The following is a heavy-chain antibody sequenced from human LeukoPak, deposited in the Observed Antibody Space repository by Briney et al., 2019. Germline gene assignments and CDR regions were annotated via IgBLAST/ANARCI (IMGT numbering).Heavy chain of an antibody. Sequence: GGSLRLSCAASGFTFSSYGMHWVRQAPGKGLEWVAFIRYDGSNKYYADSVKGRFTISRDNSKNTLYLQMNSLRAEDTAVYYCAKSQGGYYDSSGYYLDYWGQGTLVTVSS. CDR3: AKSQGGYYDSSGYYLDY. D-gene: IGHD3-22*01. V-gene: IGHV3-30*02. J-gene: IGHJ4*02. CDR2: IRYDGSNK. CDR1: GFTFSSYG.